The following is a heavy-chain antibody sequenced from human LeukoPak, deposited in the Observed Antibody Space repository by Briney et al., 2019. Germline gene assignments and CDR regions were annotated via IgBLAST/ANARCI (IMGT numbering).Heavy chain of an antibody. D-gene: IGHD3-10*01. V-gene: IGHV3-23*01. J-gene: IGHJ5*02. Sequence: GGSLRLSCAASGFTFSSYAMSWVRQAPGKGLEWVSGISSGGGGAYYADSVKGRFTISRDNSKNTLYLQMNSLRAEDTAVYYCAKDWSGYYYGSGSPRGGNWFDPWGQGTLVTVSS. CDR1: GFTFSSYA. CDR2: ISSGGGGA. CDR3: AKDWSGYYYGSGSPRGGNWFDP.